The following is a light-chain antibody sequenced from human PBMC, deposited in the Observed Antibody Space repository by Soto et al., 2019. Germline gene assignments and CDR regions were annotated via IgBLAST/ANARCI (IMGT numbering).Light chain of an antibody. CDR2: EDN. J-gene: IGLJ2*01. CDR3: QSSDSSNVV. V-gene: IGLV6-57*02. Sequence: NFMLTQPHSVSESPGKTVTISCTGSSGSIASNYVQWYQQRPGSVPTTVIYEDNQRPSGVPDRFSGSIDSSSNSASLTISGLKTEDEADYYCQSSDSSNVVFGGGTKLTVL. CDR1: SGSIASNY.